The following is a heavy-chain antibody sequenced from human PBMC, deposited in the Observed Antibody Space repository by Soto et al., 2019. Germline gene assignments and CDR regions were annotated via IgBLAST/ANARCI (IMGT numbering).Heavy chain of an antibody. CDR2: INAGIGNM. J-gene: IGHJ6*02. CDR3: ARPSCSTPDCLRPYDLYGLDV. Sequence: QVQLVQSGAEVKKPGASVKVSCKTSGYTFSDFAIHWVRQTPGLTLEWMGWINAGIGNMKYSQKFQGRVSLTRDTSTSTVYMELRRLTSEDSAVYYCARPSCSTPDCLRPYDLYGLDVWGHGTTVTVS. CDR1: GYTFSDFA. V-gene: IGHV1-3*01. D-gene: IGHD2-2*01.